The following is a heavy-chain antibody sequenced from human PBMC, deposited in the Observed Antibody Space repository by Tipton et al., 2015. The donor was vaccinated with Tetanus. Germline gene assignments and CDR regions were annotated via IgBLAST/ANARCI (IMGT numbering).Heavy chain of an antibody. CDR2: IYPGDSDT. CDR3: VRHKGTIVLPGTQAFDF. D-gene: IGHD2/OR15-2a*01. J-gene: IGHJ3*01. V-gene: IGHV5-51*01. CDR1: GYTFTSYW. Sequence: QLVQSGAEVKKPGESLKISCKGSGYTFTSYWIGWVRQMPGKGLEWMGIIYPGDSDTRYSPSFEGQVTISADKSISTAYLQWSSLKAPDTAMYYCVRHKGTIVLPGTQAFDFWGQGTMVTVSS.